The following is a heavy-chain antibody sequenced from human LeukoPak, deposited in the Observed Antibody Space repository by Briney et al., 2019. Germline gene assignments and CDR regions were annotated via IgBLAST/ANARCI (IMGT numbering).Heavy chain of an antibody. Sequence: GGSLRLSCAASGFTFSSYAMSWVRQAPGKGLEWVSAISGSGGSTYYADSVKGRFTISRDNSKNTLYLQMNSLRAEDTAVYYCAKDIYYDSSGGGIDYCGQGTLVTVSS. J-gene: IGHJ4*02. D-gene: IGHD3-22*01. CDR1: GFTFSSYA. CDR2: ISGSGGST. CDR3: AKDIYYDSSGGGIDY. V-gene: IGHV3-23*01.